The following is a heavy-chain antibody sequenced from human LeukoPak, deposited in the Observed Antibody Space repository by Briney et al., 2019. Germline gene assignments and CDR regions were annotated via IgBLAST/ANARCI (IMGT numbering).Heavy chain of an antibody. CDR1: GGSFSGYY. D-gene: IGHD5-18*01. CDR2: INHSGST. Sequence: SETLSLTCAVYGGSFSGYYWSWIRQPPGKGLEWIGEINHSGSTSYNPSLKSRVTISVDTSKNQFSLKLSSVTAADTAVYYCARGRGYSSGYGFDDYWGQGTLVTVSS. J-gene: IGHJ4*02. V-gene: IGHV4-34*01. CDR3: ARGRGYSSGYGFDDY.